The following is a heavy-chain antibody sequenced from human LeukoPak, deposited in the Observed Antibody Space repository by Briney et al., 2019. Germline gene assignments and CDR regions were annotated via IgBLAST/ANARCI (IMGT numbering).Heavy chain of an antibody. J-gene: IGHJ6*02. CDR1: GFTFSSYW. CDR2: IKQDGSEK. D-gene: IGHD3-16*01. CDR3: ARELLLDYYDMDV. Sequence: AGGSLRLSCAASGFTFSSYWMSWVRQAPGKGLEWVANIKQDGSEKYYVDSVKGRFTISRDNAKNTLYLQMNSLRAEDTAVYYCARELLLDYYDMDVWGQGTTVTVSS. V-gene: IGHV3-7*01.